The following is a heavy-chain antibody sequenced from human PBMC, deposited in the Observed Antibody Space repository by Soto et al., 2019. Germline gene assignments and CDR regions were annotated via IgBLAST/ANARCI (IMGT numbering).Heavy chain of an antibody. V-gene: IGHV3-21*01. CDR2: ISSSSSYI. J-gene: IGHJ4*02. D-gene: IGHD3-3*01. Sequence: GVSLRLSCAASGFTFSSYSMNWVRQAPGKGLEWVSSISSSSSYIYYADSVKGRFTISRDNAKNSLYLQMNSLRAEDTAVYYCARDDCDFWSGYYNPFYFDYWGQGTLVTLSS. CDR1: GFTFSSYS. CDR3: ARDDCDFWSGYYNPFYFDY.